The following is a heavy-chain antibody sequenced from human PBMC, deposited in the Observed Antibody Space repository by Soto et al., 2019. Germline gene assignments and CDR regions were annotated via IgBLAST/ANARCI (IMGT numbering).Heavy chain of an antibody. CDR1: AFTFSNHA. V-gene: IGHV3-23*01. D-gene: IGHD6-19*01. CDR3: AKNEQWLAHDVFDI. Sequence: GGSLRLSCEASAFTFSNHAMTWVRQAPGKGLEWVSTVSGSGNTAHYADSVKGRFTVSRDNSKNTLYLQMNSLRAEDTAIYYCAKNEQWLAHDVFDIWGQGTMVTVSS. CDR2: VSGSGNTA. J-gene: IGHJ3*02.